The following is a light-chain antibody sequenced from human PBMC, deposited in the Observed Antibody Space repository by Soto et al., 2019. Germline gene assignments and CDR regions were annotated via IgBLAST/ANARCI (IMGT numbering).Light chain of an antibody. V-gene: IGKV3-20*01. CDR1: QSVSSSY. CDR3: QQYGGSPMHT. J-gene: IGKJ2*01. CDR2: GAS. Sequence: EIVLTQSPGTLSLSPGERATLSCRASQSVSSSYLAWYQQKPGQAPRLLIYGASSRATGIPDRFSGSGSGTDFTLTISRLEPEDFAVNYCQQYGGSPMHTFGQGTKLEIK.